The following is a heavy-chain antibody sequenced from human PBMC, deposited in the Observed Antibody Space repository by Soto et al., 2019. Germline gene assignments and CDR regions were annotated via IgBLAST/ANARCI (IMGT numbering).Heavy chain of an antibody. J-gene: IGHJ4*02. CDR1: GASITNGDYY. CDR2: ILYGGST. CDR3: APETYGNYFFY. Sequence: QVQLQESGPGLVKPSQTLSLTCTVSGASITNGDYYWSWIRQSPGKGLEWMGYILYGGSTFYSPSXRXXLSISRDTSKSQFYLRLTSVTDADTAVYYCAPETYGNYFFYWGQGTLVAVSS. D-gene: IGHD4-17*01. V-gene: IGHV4-30-4*01.